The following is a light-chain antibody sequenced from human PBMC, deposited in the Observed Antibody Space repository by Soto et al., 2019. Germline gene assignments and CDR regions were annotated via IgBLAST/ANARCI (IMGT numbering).Light chain of an antibody. V-gene: IGLV2-8*01. CDR1: SSDVGGYNY. J-gene: IGLJ2*01. CDR2: EVS. Sequence: QSALTQPPSASGSPGQSVTISCTGTSSDVGGYNYVSWYQEYPGKAPKLMISEVSKRPSGVPDRFSGSKSGNTASLTVSGLQPEDEADYYCSSYAGSNNFWVFGGGTQLTVL. CDR3: SSYAGSNNFWV.